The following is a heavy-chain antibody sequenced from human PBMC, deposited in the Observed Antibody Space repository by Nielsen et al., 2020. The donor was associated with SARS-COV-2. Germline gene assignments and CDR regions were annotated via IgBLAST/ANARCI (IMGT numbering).Heavy chain of an antibody. Sequence: SETLSLTCAVYGGSFSSYYWSWIRQPPGKGLEWIGYIYYSGSTNYNPSLKSRVTISVDTSKNQFSLKLSSVTAADTAVYYCARAPITMIVVVNAFDIWGQGTMVTVSS. J-gene: IGHJ3*02. CDR2: IYYSGST. CDR3: ARAPITMIVVVNAFDI. D-gene: IGHD3-22*01. CDR1: GGSFSSYY. V-gene: IGHV4-59*01.